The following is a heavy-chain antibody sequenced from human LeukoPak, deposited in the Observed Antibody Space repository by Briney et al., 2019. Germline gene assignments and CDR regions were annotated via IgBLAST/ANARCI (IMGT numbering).Heavy chain of an antibody. CDR3: AREGGLGNY. J-gene: IGHJ4*02. D-gene: IGHD3/OR15-3a*01. CDR2: IKQDGSEE. Sequence: GGSLRLSCAASGFTLSSYWMSWVRQAPGKGLEWVANIKQDGSEEYYVDSVKGRFTISRDNAKNSLYLQMNSLRAEDTAVYYCAREGGLGNYWGQGTLVTVSS. CDR1: GFTLSSYW. V-gene: IGHV3-7*01.